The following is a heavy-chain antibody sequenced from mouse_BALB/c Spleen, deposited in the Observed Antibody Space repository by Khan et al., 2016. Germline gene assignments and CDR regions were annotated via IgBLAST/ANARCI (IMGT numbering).Heavy chain of an antibody. V-gene: IGHV5-4*02. D-gene: IGHD1-1*01. J-gene: IGHJ3*01. CDR2: ISDGGSYT. CDR1: GFTFSDYY. Sequence: EVELVESGGGLVKPGGSLKLSCAASGFTFSDYYMYWVRQTPEKRLEWVATISDGGSYTYYPDSVKGRFTISRDNAKNNLYLQMSSLKSEDTAMYYCASEGLQRGFAYWGQGTLVTVST. CDR3: ASEGLQRGFAY.